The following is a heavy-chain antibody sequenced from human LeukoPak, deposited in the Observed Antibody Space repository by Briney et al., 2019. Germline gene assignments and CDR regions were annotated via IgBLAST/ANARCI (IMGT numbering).Heavy chain of an antibody. D-gene: IGHD3-10*01. CDR3: AKDGSGSYFNWFDP. V-gene: IGHV4-59*01. J-gene: IGHJ5*02. CDR1: GGAIGNYF. CDR2: IYHSGST. Sequence: PSQTLSLTCTVSGGAIGNYFWNWIRQRPGQGLEWIWHIYHSGSTNYNPSLKSRVTISVDTSKNQFSLKLSSVTAADTAVYYCAKDGSGSYFNWFDPWGQGTPVTVSS.